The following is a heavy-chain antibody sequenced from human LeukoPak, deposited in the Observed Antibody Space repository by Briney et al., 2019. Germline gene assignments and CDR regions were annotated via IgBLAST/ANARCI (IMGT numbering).Heavy chain of an antibody. V-gene: IGHV3-30*04. CDR1: GFTFSSYA. D-gene: IGHD2-21*02. CDR3: AREVVVTVIDY. Sequence: GGSLILSCAASGFTFSSYAMHWVRQAPGKGLEWVAVISYDGSNKYYADSVKGRFTISRDNSKNTLYLQMNSLRAEDTAVYYCAREVVVTVIDYWGQGTLVTVSS. J-gene: IGHJ4*02. CDR2: ISYDGSNK.